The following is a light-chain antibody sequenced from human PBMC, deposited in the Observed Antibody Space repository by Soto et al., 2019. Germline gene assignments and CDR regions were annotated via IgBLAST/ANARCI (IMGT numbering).Light chain of an antibody. J-gene: IGKJ1*01. CDR2: GAS. V-gene: IGKV3-15*01. CDR3: QQYNNWPWT. CDR1: QSVSSN. Sequence: EIVMTQSPATLSVSPGERATLSCRASQSVSSNLAWYQQKPGQAPRLLIYGASTRATGIPARFSGSGSGTEFTLTISLQSEDFAVYYCQQYNNWPWTFGQGTKVEIK.